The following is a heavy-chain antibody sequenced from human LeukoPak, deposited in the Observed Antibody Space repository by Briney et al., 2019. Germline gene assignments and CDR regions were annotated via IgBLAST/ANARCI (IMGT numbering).Heavy chain of an antibody. V-gene: IGHV3-21*01. CDR3: ASGRDYYGSGSYNSDP. J-gene: IGHJ5*02. D-gene: IGHD3-10*01. CDR2: ISSSSSYI. CDR1: GFTFSSYS. Sequence: GGSLRLSCAASGFTFSSYSMNWVRQAPGKGLEWVSSISSSSSYIYYADSVKGRFAISRDNAKNSLYLQMNSLRAEDTAVYYCASGRDYYGSGSYNSDPWGQGTLVTVSS.